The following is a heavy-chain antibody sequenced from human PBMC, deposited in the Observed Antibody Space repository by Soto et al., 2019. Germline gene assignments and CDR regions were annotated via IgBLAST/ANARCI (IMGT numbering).Heavy chain of an antibody. J-gene: IGHJ4*02. CDR1: GYTFTKYY. V-gene: IGHV1-2*06. Sequence: GASVKVSCKASGYTFTKYYVPWVRQAPGEGLEWVGRINPNTGGTNYAQKFQDRVTMTRDTSITTAYMELSRLRSDDTAVYYCARQLAYCGGDCYTEQIDYWGQGTQVTVSS. CDR2: INPNTGGT. CDR3: ARQLAYCGGDCYTEQIDY. D-gene: IGHD2-21*02.